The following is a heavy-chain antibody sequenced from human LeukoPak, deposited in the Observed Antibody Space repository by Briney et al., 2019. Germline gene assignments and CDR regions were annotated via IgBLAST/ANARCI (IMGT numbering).Heavy chain of an antibody. CDR1: GFTVSSNY. D-gene: IGHD3-3*01. J-gene: IGHJ6*02. CDR3: ARDRGDFWSGWTPYYYYGMDV. CDR2: ISSSGSTI. V-gene: IGHV3-11*04. Sequence: GGSLRLSCAASGFTVSSNYMSWVRQAPGKGLEWVSYISSSGSTIYYADSVKGRFTISRDNAKNSLYLQMNSLRAEDTAVYYCARDRGDFWSGWTPYYYYGMDVWGQGTTVTVSS.